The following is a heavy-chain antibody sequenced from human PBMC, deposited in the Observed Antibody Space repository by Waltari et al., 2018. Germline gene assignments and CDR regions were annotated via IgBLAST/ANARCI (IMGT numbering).Heavy chain of an antibody. CDR2: IIPIFGTA. CDR1: GGTFSSYA. J-gene: IGHJ4*02. D-gene: IGHD3-3*01. Sequence: QVQLVQSGAEVKKPGSSVKVSCKASGGTFSSYAISWVRQAPGQGLEWMGSIIPIFGTANDAQKFQGRDTITADKSTSTAYMELSSLRSEDTAVYYCARVAQYYDFWSGYYLDYWGQGTLVTVSS. CDR3: ARVAQYYDFWSGYYLDY. V-gene: IGHV1-69*13.